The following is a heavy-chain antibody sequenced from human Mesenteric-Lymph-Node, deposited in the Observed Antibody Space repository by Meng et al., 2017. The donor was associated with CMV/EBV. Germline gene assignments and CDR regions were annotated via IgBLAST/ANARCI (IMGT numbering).Heavy chain of an antibody. CDR2: ISNDGSNR. V-gene: IGHV3-30*14. D-gene: IGHD6-19*01. CDR1: RFTFSTYD. Sequence: GESLKISCTASRFTFSTYDMHWVRQAPGKGLECVEVISNDGSNRFYADSVKGRFTISRDNSKNSVYLQMSSLRVEDTAVYYCARLGRVVAADDYWGQGTLVTVSS. J-gene: IGHJ4*02. CDR3: ARLGRVVAADDY.